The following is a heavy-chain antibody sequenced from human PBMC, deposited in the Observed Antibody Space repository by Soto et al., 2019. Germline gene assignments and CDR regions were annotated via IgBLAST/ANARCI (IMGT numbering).Heavy chain of an antibody. J-gene: IGHJ4*02. CDR2: VYYSGST. V-gene: IGHV4-31*03. Sequence: SETLSLTCTVSGGSISSGGYYWGWIRQHPGEGLEWIGYVYYSGSTYYSPSLKSRVNMSIDMSKNQFSLNLGSVTAADTAVYYCARAPPLELSGRYYYDYFDYWGQGILVTV. CDR3: ARAPPLELSGRYYYDYFDY. CDR1: GGSISSGGYY. D-gene: IGHD3-22*01.